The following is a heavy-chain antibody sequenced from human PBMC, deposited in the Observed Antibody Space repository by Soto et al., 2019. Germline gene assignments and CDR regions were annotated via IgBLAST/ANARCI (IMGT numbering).Heavy chain of an antibody. CDR1: GGSFSGYY. J-gene: IGHJ4*02. Sequence: QVQLQQWGAGLLKPSETLSLTCAVYGGSFSGYYWSWIRQPPGKGLEWIGEINHSGSTNYNPSLKRRVTIPVDTSKNQFSLKLSSVTAADTAVYYCARGGVVVAQMRFDYWGQGTLVTVSS. CDR2: INHSGST. V-gene: IGHV4-34*01. D-gene: IGHD2-15*01. CDR3: ARGGVVVAQMRFDY.